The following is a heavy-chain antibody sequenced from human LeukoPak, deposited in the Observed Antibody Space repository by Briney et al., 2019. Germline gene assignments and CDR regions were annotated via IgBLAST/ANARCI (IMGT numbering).Heavy chain of an antibody. V-gene: IGHV1-18*01. J-gene: IGHJ6*02. Sequence: ASVKVSCKASGGTFSSYAISWVRQAPGQGLEWMGWISAYNGNTNYAQKLQGRVTMTTDTSTSTAYMELRSLRSDDTAVYYCARAGLSSSDYYYGMDVWGQGTTVTVSS. CDR3: ARAGLSSSDYYYGMDV. CDR1: GGTFSSYA. CDR2: ISAYNGNT. D-gene: IGHD6-6*01.